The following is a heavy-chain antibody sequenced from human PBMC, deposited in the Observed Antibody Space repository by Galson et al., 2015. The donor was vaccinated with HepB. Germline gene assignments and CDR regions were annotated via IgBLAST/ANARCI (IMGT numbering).Heavy chain of an antibody. J-gene: IGHJ6*03. CDR2: ISSSSSYI. D-gene: IGHD1-1*01. Sequence: SLRLSCAASGFTFSSYSMNWVRQAPGKGLEWVSSISSSSSYIYYADSVKGRFTISRDNAKNSLYLQMNSLRAEDTAVYYCARGNWNDESDADYYYYYYMDVWGKGTTVTVSS. V-gene: IGHV3-21*01. CDR1: GFTFSSYS. CDR3: ARGNWNDESDADYYYYYYMDV.